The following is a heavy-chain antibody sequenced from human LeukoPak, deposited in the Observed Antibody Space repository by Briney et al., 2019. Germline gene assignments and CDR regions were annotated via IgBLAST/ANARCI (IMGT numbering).Heavy chain of an antibody. CDR3: ARDLGYCGGDCYPGATNWFDP. V-gene: IGHV1-69*13. D-gene: IGHD2-21*02. CDR2: IIPIFGTA. J-gene: IGHJ5*02. CDR1: GGTFSSYA. Sequence: SVKVSCKASGGTFSSYAISWVRQAPGQGLEWMGGIIPIFGTANYAQKFQGRVTITADESTSTAYMELSSLRSEDTAVYYCARDLGYCGGDCYPGATNWFDPWGQGTLVTVSS.